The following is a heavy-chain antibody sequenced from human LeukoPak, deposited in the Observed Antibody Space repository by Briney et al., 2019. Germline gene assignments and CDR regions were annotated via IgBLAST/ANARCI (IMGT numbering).Heavy chain of an antibody. Sequence: SVKVSCKASGYTFTGYYMHWVRQAPRQGLERMGWIIPISGGTTYAQKFQGRVTMTADTSISTAYMELSRLRSDDTAVYYCARDLALRPSSYYCMDVWGQGTTVTVSS. V-gene: IGHV1-2*02. CDR1: GYTFTGYY. CDR3: ARDLALRPSSYYCMDV. CDR2: IIPISGGT. D-gene: IGHD5/OR15-5a*01. J-gene: IGHJ6*02.